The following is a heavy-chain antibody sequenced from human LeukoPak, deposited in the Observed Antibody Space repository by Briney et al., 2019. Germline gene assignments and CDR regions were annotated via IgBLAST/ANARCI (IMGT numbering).Heavy chain of an antibody. V-gene: IGHV3-30*02. D-gene: IGHD3-10*01. CDR1: GFTFSNNA. CDR2: IRYDGGNA. CDR3: AKGDYYGSGLDY. J-gene: IGHJ4*02. Sequence: GGSLRLSCAASGFTFSNNAMHWVRQAPGKGLVWVAYIRYDGGNAYYVDSVKGRFTISRDNSKDTPYLQMNGLRPEDTAVYFCAKGDYYGSGLDYWGQGAPVTVSS.